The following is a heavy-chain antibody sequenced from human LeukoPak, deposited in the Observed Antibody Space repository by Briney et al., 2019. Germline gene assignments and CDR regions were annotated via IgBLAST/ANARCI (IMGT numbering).Heavy chain of an antibody. CDR2: IKQDGSEK. J-gene: IGHJ5*01. CDR1: GFTFSSYW. D-gene: IGHD2-15*01. CDR3: ARGGRRFDS. V-gene: IGHV3-7*02. Sequence: GGSLRLSCAASGFTFSSYWMNWVRQAPGKGLEWVANIKQDGSEKYYVDSLKGRFSISRDNAKNSLYLQMNSLRAEDTAVYYCARGGRRFDSWGQGTLVSVSS.